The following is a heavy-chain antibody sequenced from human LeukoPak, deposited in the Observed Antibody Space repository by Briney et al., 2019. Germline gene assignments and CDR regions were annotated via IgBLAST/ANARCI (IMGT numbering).Heavy chain of an antibody. CDR3: ARVGGDDSTGHYSVDY. CDR1: GYSITSTYW. J-gene: IGHJ4*02. Sequence: SETLSLTCAVSGYSITSTYWWGWIRQTPGRGLEWIGSLHHSGSTSYSPSLKSQVTISVDTSKNQFSLRLSSVTAADTAVYYCARVGGDDSTGHYSVDYWGQGTLVTVSS. V-gene: IGHV4-38-2*01. CDR2: LHHSGST. D-gene: IGHD3-22*01.